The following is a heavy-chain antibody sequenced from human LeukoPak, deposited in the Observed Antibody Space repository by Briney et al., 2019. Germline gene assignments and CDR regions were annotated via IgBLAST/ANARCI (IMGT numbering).Heavy chain of an antibody. CDR2: IYYCGST. CDR3: ARASGSYCDY. D-gene: IGHD1-26*01. V-gene: IGHV4-4*02. Sequence: SETLSLTCAVSGGSISSSDWWSWVRQPPGKGLEWLGQIYYCGSTNYNPSLKSRVTISVGKSKDQFSLKLSSVTAADTAVYYCARASGSYCDYWGQGTLVTVSS. CDR1: GGSISSSDW. J-gene: IGHJ4*02.